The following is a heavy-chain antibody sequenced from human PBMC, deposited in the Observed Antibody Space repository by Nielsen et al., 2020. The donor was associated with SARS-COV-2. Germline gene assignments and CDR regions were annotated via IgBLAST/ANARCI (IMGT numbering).Heavy chain of an antibody. CDR1: GFTFSSYE. J-gene: IGHJ5*02. D-gene: IGHD2-2*01. Sequence: GESLKISCTVSGFTFSSYEMIWVRQAPGKGLEWVSYISDSGSTILYADSVKGRFTISRDNAKNSLSLQMNSLRAEDTAVYYCAKDRFPVVPAGGWFDPWGQGTLVTVSS. CDR3: AKDRFPVVPAGGWFDP. CDR2: ISDSGSTI. V-gene: IGHV3-48*03.